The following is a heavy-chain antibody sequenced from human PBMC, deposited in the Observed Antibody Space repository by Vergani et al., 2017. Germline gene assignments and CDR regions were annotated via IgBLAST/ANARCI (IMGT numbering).Heavy chain of an antibody. CDR3: ARRYCTNGVCYPPFFDY. CDR1: GYTFTSYG. Sequence: QVQLVQSGAEVKKPGASVKVSCKASGYTFTSYGISWVRQAPGQGLEWMGWISAYNGNTNYAQKLQSRVTMTTDTSTSTAYMELRSRRSDDTAVYYCARRYCTNGVCYPPFFDYWGQGTLVTVSS. J-gene: IGHJ4*02. V-gene: IGHV1-18*04. D-gene: IGHD2-8*01. CDR2: ISAYNGNT.